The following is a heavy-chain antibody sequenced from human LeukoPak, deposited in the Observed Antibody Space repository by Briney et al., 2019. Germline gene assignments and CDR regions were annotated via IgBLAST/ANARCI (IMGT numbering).Heavy chain of an antibody. CDR3: ARTYCSGGSCYGGWFDP. J-gene: IGHJ5*02. V-gene: IGHV1-18*01. D-gene: IGHD2-15*01. CDR2: ISAYNGNT. CDR1: GYTFTSYG. Sequence: ASVKVSCKASGYTFTSYGISWVRQAPGQGLEWMGWISAYNGNTNYAQKLQGRVTMTTDTSTSTAYMELRSLRSDDTAVYYCARTYCSGGSCYGGWFDPWGQGTLVTVSS.